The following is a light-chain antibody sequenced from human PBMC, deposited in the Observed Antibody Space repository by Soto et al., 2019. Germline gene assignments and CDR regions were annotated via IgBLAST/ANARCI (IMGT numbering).Light chain of an antibody. CDR3: QQYNSYSPT. CDR1: QSISGW. J-gene: IGKJ2*01. V-gene: IGKV1-5*01. CDR2: DAS. Sequence: DIQMTQSPSTLSASVGDRVTITCRASQSISGWLAWDQQKPGKAPKLLIYDASSLESGVPSRFSGSGSGTEFTLTISSLQPDDFATYYCQQYNSYSPTFGQGTKLEIK.